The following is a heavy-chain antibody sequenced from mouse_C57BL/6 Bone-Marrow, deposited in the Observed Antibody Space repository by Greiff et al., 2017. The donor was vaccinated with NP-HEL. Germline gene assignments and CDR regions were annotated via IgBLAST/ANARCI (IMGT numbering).Heavy chain of an antibody. CDR3: ARSLYDYDGYYYAMDY. CDR2: ISYSGST. V-gene: IGHV3-8*01. D-gene: IGHD2-4*01. CDR1: GYSITSDY. J-gene: IGHJ4*01. Sequence: EVKLMESGPGLAKPSQTLSLTCSVTGYSITSDYWNWIRKFPGNKLEYMGYISYSGSTYYNPSLKSRISITRDTSKNQYYLQLNSVTTEDTATYYCARSLYDYDGYYYAMDYWGQGTSVTVSS.